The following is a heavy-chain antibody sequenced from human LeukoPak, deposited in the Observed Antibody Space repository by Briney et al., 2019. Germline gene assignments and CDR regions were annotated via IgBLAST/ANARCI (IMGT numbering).Heavy chain of an antibody. D-gene: IGHD3-9*01. CDR3: AREFYDILTGYYHNAFDI. CDR1: GGSISSGSYY. V-gene: IGHV4-61*02. Sequence: SQTLSLTCTVSGGSISSGSYYWSWIRQPAGKGLEWIGRIYTSGSTNYNPSLKSRVTISVDTSKNQFSLKLSSVTAADTAVYYCAREFYDILTGYYHNAFDIWGQGTMVTVSS. CDR2: IYTSGST. J-gene: IGHJ3*02.